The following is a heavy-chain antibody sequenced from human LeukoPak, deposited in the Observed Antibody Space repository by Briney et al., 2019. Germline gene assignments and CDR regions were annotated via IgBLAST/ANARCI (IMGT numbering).Heavy chain of an antibody. Sequence: HAGGSLRLSCAASGFTVSSNYMSWVRQAPGKGLEWVSVFYRGGSTYDADCVGGRFTISRDNSKNTLYLQMNRLNAEDTAVYYCASQASRNYDATYYFDYWGQGTLVTVSS. CDR1: GFTVSSNY. D-gene: IGHD3-22*01. J-gene: IGHJ4*02. CDR3: ASQASRNYDATYYFDY. CDR2: FYRGGST. V-gene: IGHV3-53*01.